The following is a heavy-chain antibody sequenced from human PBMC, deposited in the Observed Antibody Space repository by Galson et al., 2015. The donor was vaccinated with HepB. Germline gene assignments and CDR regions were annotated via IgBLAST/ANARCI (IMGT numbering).Heavy chain of an antibody. D-gene: IGHD3-3*01. CDR3: TTGPEKSWSGDFDY. CDR1: GFTFTDAW. J-gene: IGHJ4*02. Sequence: SLRLSCAASGFTFTDAWMSWVRQAPGKGLEWVGRFRSKADGGTTDYAAPVKGRFTISRDDSKSMVYLQMNSPKIEDTAVYYCTTGPEKSWSGDFDYWGQGTLVTVSS. CDR2: FRSKADGGTT. V-gene: IGHV3-15*01.